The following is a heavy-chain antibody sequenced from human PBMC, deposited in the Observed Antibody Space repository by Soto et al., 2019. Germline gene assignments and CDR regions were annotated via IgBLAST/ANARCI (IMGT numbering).Heavy chain of an antibody. CDR1: GGSISSYY. J-gene: IGHJ6*02. V-gene: IGHV4-59*01. CDR2: IYYSGST. D-gene: IGHD3-22*01. CDR3: ARDLPTYDSSGYYYGGYVMDV. Sequence: SETLSLTCTVSGGSISSYYWSWIRQPPGKGLEWIGYIYYSGSTNYNPSLKSRVTISVDTSKNQFSLKLSSVTAADTAVYYCARDLPTYDSSGYYYGGYVMDVWGQGTTVTVSS.